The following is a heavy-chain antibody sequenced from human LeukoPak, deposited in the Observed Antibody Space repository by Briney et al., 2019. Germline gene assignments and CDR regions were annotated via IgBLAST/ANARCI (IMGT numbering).Heavy chain of an antibody. CDR1: GGSINRYY. CDR3: ASHCSTTDCYDAVDS. J-gene: IGHJ3*01. V-gene: IGHV4-4*09. CDR2: VYTSGST. D-gene: IGHD2-21*02. Sequence: PSETLSLTCTVSGGSINRYYWSWIRQPPGKGLEWIGYVYTSGSTNYNPSLQSRVTFSIDMSQNHFSLNLKSVTAADTAVYYCASHCSTTDCYDAVDSWGQGTLVTVAS.